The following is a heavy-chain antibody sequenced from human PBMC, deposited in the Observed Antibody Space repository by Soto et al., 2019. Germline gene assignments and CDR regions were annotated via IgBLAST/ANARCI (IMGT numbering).Heavy chain of an antibody. V-gene: IGHV3-23*01. CDR1: GFTFSSYA. J-gene: IGHJ3*02. D-gene: IGHD3-22*01. Sequence: TGGSLRLSCAASGFTFSSYAMSWVRQAPGKGLEWVSAISGSGGSTYYADSVKGRFTISRDNSKNTLYLQRNSLRAEDTAVYYCAKDLSGKITMIVVVSVAFDIWGQGTMVT. CDR2: ISGSGGST. CDR3: AKDLSGKITMIVVVSVAFDI.